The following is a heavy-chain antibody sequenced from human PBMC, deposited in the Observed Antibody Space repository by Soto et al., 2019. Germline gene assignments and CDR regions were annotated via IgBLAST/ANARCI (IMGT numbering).Heavy chain of an antibody. CDR3: ARENCDLWSGYYSSGNGFDP. Sequence: ASVKVSCKASGYTFTSYYMHWVRQAPGQGLEWMGIINPSGGSTSYAQKFQGRVTMTRDTSTSTVYMELSSLRSEDTAVYYCARENCDLWSGYYSSGNGFDPWGQGTLVTVGS. CDR2: INPSGGST. CDR1: GYTFTSYY. V-gene: IGHV1-46*03. D-gene: IGHD3-3*01. J-gene: IGHJ5*02.